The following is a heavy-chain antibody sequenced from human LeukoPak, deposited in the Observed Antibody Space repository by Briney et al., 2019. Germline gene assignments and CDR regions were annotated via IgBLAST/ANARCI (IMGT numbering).Heavy chain of an antibody. V-gene: IGHV1-46*01. CDR1: GYTFTSYY. D-gene: IGHD2-15*01. CDR3: ARDAHYQDIVVVVAATHKPLDY. CDR2: INPSGGST. Sequence: ASVKVSCKAPGYTFTSYYMHWVRQAPGQGLEWMGIINPSGGSTSYAQKFQGRVTMTRDTSTSTVYMELSSLRSEDTAVYYCARDAHYQDIVVVVAATHKPLDYWGQGTLVTVSS. J-gene: IGHJ4*02.